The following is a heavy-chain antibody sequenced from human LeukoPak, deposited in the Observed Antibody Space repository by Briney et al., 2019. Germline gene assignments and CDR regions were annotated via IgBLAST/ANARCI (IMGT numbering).Heavy chain of an antibody. J-gene: IGHJ6*03. V-gene: IGHV3-48*03. CDR3: ARDLKSTPEYDFWSGEYYYYYYMGV. Sequence: GGSLRLSCAASGFTFSSYEMNWVRQAPGKGLEWVSYISSSGSTIYYADSVKGRFTISRDNAKNSLYLQMNSLRAEDTAVYYCARDLKSTPEYDFWSGEYYYYYYMGVWGKGTTVTVSS. D-gene: IGHD3-3*01. CDR2: ISSSGSTI. CDR1: GFTFSSYE.